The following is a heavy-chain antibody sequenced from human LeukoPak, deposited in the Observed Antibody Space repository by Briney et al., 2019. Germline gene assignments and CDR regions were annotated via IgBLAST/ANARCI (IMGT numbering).Heavy chain of an antibody. Sequence: PGASVKVSCKASGYTFTSYDINWVRQATGQGLEWMGWMNPNSGNTGYAQKFQGRVTITRNTSIGTAYMELSSLRSEDTAVYYCARGRLGFDDSSGYYYYYYYMDVWGKGTTVTVSS. CDR1: GYTFTSYD. CDR2: MNPNSGNT. D-gene: IGHD3-22*01. V-gene: IGHV1-8*03. J-gene: IGHJ6*03. CDR3: ARGRLGFDDSSGYYYYYYYMDV.